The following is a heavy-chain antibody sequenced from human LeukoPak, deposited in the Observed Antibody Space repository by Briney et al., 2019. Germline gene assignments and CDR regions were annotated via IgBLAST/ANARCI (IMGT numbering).Heavy chain of an antibody. Sequence: GGSLRLSCTASGFTFGDYAMSWFRQAPGKGLEWVGFIRSKAYGGTTEYAASVKGRFTISRDDSKNTAYLQMNSLKTEDTAVYYCTRLLEGYCSGGSCSGGNYYGMDVWGQGTTVTVSS. J-gene: IGHJ6*02. D-gene: IGHD2-15*01. CDR2: IRSKAYGGTT. CDR3: TRLLEGYCSGGSCSGGNYYGMDV. CDR1: GFTFGDYA. V-gene: IGHV3-49*03.